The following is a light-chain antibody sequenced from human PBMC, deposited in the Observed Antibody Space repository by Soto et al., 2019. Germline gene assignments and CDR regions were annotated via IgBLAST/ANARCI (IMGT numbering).Light chain of an antibody. V-gene: IGKV3-15*01. CDR3: QQYHDWPWT. CDR2: GAS. CDR1: QIFTSN. J-gene: IGKJ1*01. Sequence: EIVMTQSPATRSVSPGERATLSCRASQIFTSNLAWYQQKPGQAPRLLIYGASTRATGIPARFSGSGSGTEFTLTISSLQSEDFAVYYCQQYHDWPWTFGQGTKVEIK.